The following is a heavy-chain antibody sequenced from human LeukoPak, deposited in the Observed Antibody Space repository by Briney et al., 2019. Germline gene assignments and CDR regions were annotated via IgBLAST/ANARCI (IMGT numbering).Heavy chain of an antibody. CDR2: IASDGGIK. CDR1: GFTFSSYG. Sequence: GGSLRLSCAASGFTFSSYGMHWVRQAPGKGLERVAVIASDGGIKYYADSMKGRFTISRDNSKNTLYLQVDSLRAEDTAVYYCAKEISVAGMFDYWGQGTLVTVSS. V-gene: IGHV3-30*18. D-gene: IGHD6-19*01. J-gene: IGHJ4*02. CDR3: AKEISVAGMFDY.